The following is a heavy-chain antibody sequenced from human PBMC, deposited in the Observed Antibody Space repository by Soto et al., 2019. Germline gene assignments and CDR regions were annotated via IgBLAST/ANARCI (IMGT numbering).Heavy chain of an antibody. Sequence: ERSLRLSCAASGITFSTHAMHWVRQAPGKGLECVAIVSFDGSNKYYADSVKGRFTISRDNSKNTLYLQMSGLTPEDTAFYYCARDQTGITTAGGGRIDRWGQGTLVTVSS. V-gene: IGHV3-30-3*01. CDR2: VSFDGSNK. D-gene: IGHD6-13*01. J-gene: IGHJ5*02. CDR3: ARDQTGITTAGGGRIDR. CDR1: GITFSTHA.